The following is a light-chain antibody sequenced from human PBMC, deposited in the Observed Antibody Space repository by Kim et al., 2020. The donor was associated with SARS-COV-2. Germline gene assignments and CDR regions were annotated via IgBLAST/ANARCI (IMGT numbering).Light chain of an antibody. V-gene: IGKV1-9*01. CDR2: DAS. J-gene: IGKJ4*01. CDR3: QQLNYNPLT. CDR1: QDISSS. Sequence: ASVGARVTITCRASQDISSSFAWYQQKPGKAPNLLIYDASTLQSGVPSRFSGSGSGTEFALTISSLQPEDFATYYCQQLNYNPLTFGGGTKVDIK.